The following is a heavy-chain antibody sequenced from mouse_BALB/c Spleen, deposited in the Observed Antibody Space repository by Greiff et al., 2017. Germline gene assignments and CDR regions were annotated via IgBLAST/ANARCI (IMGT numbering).Heavy chain of an antibody. V-gene: IGHV1S127*01. D-gene: IGHD1-1*01. J-gene: IGHJ2*01. Sequence: QVQLQQPGAELVKPGASVKMSCKASGYTFTSYWMHWVKQRPGQGLEWIGTIDPSVSYTSYNQKFKGKATLTVDTSSSTAYMQLSSLTSEDSAVYYCTRGGITTEPLDYFDYWGQGTTLTVSS. CDR3: TRGGITTEPLDYFDY. CDR2: IDPSVSYT. CDR1: GYTFTSYW.